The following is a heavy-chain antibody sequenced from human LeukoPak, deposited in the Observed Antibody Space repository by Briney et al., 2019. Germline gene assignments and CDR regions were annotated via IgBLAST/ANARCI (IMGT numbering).Heavy chain of an antibody. J-gene: IGHJ4*02. CDR2: ISSSSSYI. D-gene: IGHD3-22*01. Sequence: GGSLRLSCAASGFTFSSYSMNWVRQAPGKGLEWVSSISSSSSYIYYADSVEGRFTISRDNAKNSLYLQMNSLRAEDTAVYYCARVLYYYDSSGYYGYWGQGTLVTVSS. CDR3: ARVLYYYDSSGYYGY. CDR1: GFTFSSYS. V-gene: IGHV3-21*01.